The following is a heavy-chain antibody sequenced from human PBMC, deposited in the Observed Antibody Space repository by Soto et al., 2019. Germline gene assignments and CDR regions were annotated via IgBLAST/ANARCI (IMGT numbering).Heavy chain of an antibody. V-gene: IGHV1-3*01. CDR2: INAGNGNT. CDR3: ARGLNGYLHYFDF. D-gene: IGHD5-18*01. Sequence: QVHLAQSGAEVRKPGASVKVSCKASGYTFTSYAMHWVRQAPGQRLEWMGWINAGNGNTKYSQKFQGRVTITRDTSASTAYMELSSLRSEDTAVYYCARGLNGYLHYFDFWGRGTLVTVSS. CDR1: GYTFTSYA. J-gene: IGHJ4*02.